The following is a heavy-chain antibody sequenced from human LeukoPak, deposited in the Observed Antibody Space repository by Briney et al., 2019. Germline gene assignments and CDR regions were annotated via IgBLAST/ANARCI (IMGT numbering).Heavy chain of an antibody. Sequence: PSETLSLTCAVSGESLSGYYWIWIRQPPGKGLEWIGDINHSGSTNYNPSLKSRVTISVDTSKKQFSLNLNSVTAADTAVYYCASITFGGVLDYWGQGTLVTVSS. CDR2: INHSGST. V-gene: IGHV4-34*01. CDR1: GESLSGYY. CDR3: ASITFGGVLDY. J-gene: IGHJ4*02. D-gene: IGHD3-16*01.